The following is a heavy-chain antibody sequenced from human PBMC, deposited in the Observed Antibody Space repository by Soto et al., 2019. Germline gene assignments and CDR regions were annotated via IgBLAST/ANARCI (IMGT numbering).Heavy chain of an antibody. CDR1: GGSISSGGYY. Sequence: PSETLSLTCTVSGGSISSGGYYWSWIRQHPGKGLEWVGYIYYSGSTYYNPSLKSRVTISVDTSKNQFPLKLSSVTAADTAVYYCARDHSGQRYNWFDPWGQGTLVTVSS. V-gene: IGHV4-31*03. J-gene: IGHJ5*02. CDR2: IYYSGST. D-gene: IGHD2-15*01. CDR3: ARDHSGQRYNWFDP.